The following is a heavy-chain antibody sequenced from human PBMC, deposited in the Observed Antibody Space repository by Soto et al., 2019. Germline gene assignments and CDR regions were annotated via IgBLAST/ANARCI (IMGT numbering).Heavy chain of an antibody. CDR1: GFTFSSYA. V-gene: IGHV3-23*01. CDR3: AKDNVPSPYDFWGGISGVDY. Sequence: EVQLLESGGGLVQPGGSLRLSCAASGFTFSSYAMSWVRQAPGKGLEWVSAISGSGGSTYYADSVKGRFTISRDNSKNTLYLQMNSLRAEDTAVYYCAKDNVPSPYDFWGGISGVDYWGQGTLVTVSS. CDR2: ISGSGGST. J-gene: IGHJ4*02. D-gene: IGHD3-3*01.